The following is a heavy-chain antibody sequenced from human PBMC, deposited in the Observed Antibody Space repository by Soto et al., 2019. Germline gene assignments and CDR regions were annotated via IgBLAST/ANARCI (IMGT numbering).Heavy chain of an antibody. CDR2: IYWDDDK. J-gene: IGHJ5*02. Sequence: SGPTLVNPTQTLTLTCTFSGFSLSTSGVGVGWIRQPPGKALEWLALIYWDDDKRYSPSLKSRLTITKDTSKNQVVLTMTNMDPVDTATYYCAHSRAFEPAAIDWFDPWGQGTLVTVSS. V-gene: IGHV2-5*02. D-gene: IGHD2-2*01. CDR3: AHSRAFEPAAIDWFDP. CDR1: GFSLSTSGVG.